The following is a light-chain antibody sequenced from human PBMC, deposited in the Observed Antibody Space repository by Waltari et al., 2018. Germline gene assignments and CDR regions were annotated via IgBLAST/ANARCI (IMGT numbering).Light chain of an antibody. CDR2: SAS. Sequence: EIVLTQSPDTLFLSPGDTATLSCRASQSVTGGFIAWYQQKPGQAPRLLIFSASSRATGIPDRFSGSWSGTGFTLTISSLEPEDFAVYYCQQYFTSVYTFGQGTKLEIK. J-gene: IGKJ2*01. CDR3: QQYFTSVYT. CDR1: QSVTGGF. V-gene: IGKV3-20*01.